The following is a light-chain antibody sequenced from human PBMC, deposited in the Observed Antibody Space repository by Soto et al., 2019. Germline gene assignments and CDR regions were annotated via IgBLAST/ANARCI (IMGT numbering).Light chain of an antibody. Sequence: DIKMTQSPSSLSASVGDRVTITCRASQSISSYLNWYQQKPGKAPKLLIYAASSLQSGVPSRFSGSGSGTDFTLTISSLQPEDFATYYCQQSYSTPPFTFGPGTKVDIK. CDR1: QSISSY. V-gene: IGKV1-39*01. CDR2: AAS. J-gene: IGKJ3*01. CDR3: QQSYSTPPFT.